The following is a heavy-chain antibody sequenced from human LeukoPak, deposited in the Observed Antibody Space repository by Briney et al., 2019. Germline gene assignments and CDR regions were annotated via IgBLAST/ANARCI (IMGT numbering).Heavy chain of an antibody. CDR1: GGSFSGYY. Sequence: SETLSLTCAVYGGSFSGYYWSWIRQPPGKGLEWIGEINHSGSTNYNPSLKSRVTISVDTSKNQFSLKLSSVTAADTAVYYCARGRYDSSGYYYSGYYFDYWGQGTLVTVSS. D-gene: IGHD3-22*01. CDR2: INHSGST. J-gene: IGHJ4*02. V-gene: IGHV4-34*01. CDR3: ARGRYDSSGYYYSGYYFDY.